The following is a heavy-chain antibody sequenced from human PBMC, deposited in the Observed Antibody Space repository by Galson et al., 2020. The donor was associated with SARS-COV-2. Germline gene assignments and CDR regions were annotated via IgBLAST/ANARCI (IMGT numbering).Heavy chain of an antibody. J-gene: IGHJ4*02. V-gene: IGHV3-48*01. CDR3: ARDCDGTCWFDY. Sequence: GESLKISCPGSGFTFSSYSMNWVRQAPGKGLEWLAYISSRSSPIMYADSVKGRFTVSRDNARNSLYLQINNLRSEDTAVYYCARDCDGTCWFDYWGQGTLVTVSS. D-gene: IGHD2-15*01. CDR1: GFTFSSYS. CDR2: ISSRSSPI.